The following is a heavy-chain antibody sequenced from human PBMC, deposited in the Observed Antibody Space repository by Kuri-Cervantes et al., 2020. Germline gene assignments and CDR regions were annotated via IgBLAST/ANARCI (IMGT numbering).Heavy chain of an antibody. CDR2: IDWDDGK. J-gene: IGHJ3*01. CDR3: ARGPHSGYGYRALGAFDC. V-gene: IGHV2-70*04. Sequence: PSATRSLSCTSSESSVRTTGIRVSWIRHPPGKALEWLARIDWDDGKFYSTSLKTSLTVSKDNSKNQVVLTMTNVDPVETATYYCARGPHSGYGYRALGAFDCWGQGTMVTVSS. D-gene: IGHD5-12*01. CDR1: ESSVRTTGIR.